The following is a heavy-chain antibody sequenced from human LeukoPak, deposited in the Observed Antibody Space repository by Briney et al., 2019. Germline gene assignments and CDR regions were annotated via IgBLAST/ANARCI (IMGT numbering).Heavy chain of an antibody. J-gene: IGHJ4*02. CDR3: ARGTLAGYFLGF. CDR2: VSGSGGTT. D-gene: IGHD3-9*01. CDR1: GFTFNTSA. V-gene: IGHV3-23*01. Sequence: PGGSLRLSCAASGFTFNTSAMSWVRQAPGKGLEWVSAVSGSGGTTYYADSVKGRFTISRDNSRNTLYLQMNSLRAEDTAVYYCARGTLAGYFLGFWGQGTLVTVSS.